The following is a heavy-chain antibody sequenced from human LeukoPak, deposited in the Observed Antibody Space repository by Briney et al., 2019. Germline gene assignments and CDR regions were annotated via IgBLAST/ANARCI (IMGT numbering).Heavy chain of an antibody. Sequence: SQTLSLTCTVSGGSISSGDYYWSWIRQPPGKGLEWIAYMYYSGSTYYNPSLKSRVTMSADTSKNPLSLKLSSVTAADTAVYNCARPYYYDSRIDPWGQGILVTVSS. CDR1: GGSISSGDYY. CDR3: ARPYYYDSRIDP. V-gene: IGHV4-30-4*01. D-gene: IGHD3-22*01. J-gene: IGHJ5*02. CDR2: MYYSGST.